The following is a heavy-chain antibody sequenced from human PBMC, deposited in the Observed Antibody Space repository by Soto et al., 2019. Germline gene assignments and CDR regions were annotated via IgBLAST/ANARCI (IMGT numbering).Heavy chain of an antibody. Sequence: GASVKVSCKVSGYTFTTYAMHWVRQAPGQRLEWMGWINAGIGNAKYSQNFQGRVTITRDTSATTAYMELSSLRSEDTAVYYCARDPRDGKNVYYFDYWGQGTLVTVSS. D-gene: IGHD4-17*01. J-gene: IGHJ4*02. CDR1: GYTFTTYA. V-gene: IGHV1-3*01. CDR2: INAGIGNA. CDR3: ARDPRDGKNVYYFDY.